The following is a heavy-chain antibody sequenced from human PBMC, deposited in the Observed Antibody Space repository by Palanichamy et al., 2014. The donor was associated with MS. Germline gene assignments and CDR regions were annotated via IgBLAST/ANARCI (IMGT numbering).Heavy chain of an antibody. CDR3: ARSCSSANCYTAN. J-gene: IGHJ4*02. Sequence: EASGFTFSDHYMDWVRQAPGKGLEWVARSRNKANSYTTEYAASVRGRFTISRDDSKRSLYLQMNSLKAEDTAVYYCARSCSSANCYTANWGQGTLVTVSS. CDR1: GFTFSDHY. D-gene: IGHD2-2*02. CDR2: SRNKANSYTT. V-gene: IGHV3-72*01.